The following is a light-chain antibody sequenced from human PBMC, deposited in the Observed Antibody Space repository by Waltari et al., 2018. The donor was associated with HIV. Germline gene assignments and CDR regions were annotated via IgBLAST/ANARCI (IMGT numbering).Light chain of an antibody. CDR3: QVWDNNVV. V-gene: IGLV3-9*01. CDR2: KDS. J-gene: IGLJ3*02. CDR1: NLGTKA. Sequence: YELTQPLSVSVALGLTAKITCGGNNLGTKAVHWYQKRPGQAPVLVMFKDSNRPSGIPERFSGSKSRNTAALTISGVQVEDEADYFCQVWDNNVVFGGGTKLTVL.